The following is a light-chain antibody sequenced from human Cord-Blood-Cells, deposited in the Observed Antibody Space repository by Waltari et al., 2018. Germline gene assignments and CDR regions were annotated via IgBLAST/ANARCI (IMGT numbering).Light chain of an antibody. J-gene: IGLJ2*01. CDR2: DVS. Sequence: QSALTQPPSVSGSPGQSITISCTGTSSDVGGYNYVSCYQQHPGKAPKLMIYDVSNRPSGVSNRFSGSKSGNTASLTISGLQAEDEADYYCSSYTSSSTLVFGGGTKLTVL. CDR1: SSDVGGYNY. CDR3: SSYTSSSTLV. V-gene: IGLV2-14*01.